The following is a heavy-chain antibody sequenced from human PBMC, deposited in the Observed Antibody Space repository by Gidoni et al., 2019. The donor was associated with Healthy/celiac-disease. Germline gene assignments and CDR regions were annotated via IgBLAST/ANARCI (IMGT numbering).Heavy chain of an antibody. V-gene: IGHV3-33*01. D-gene: IGHD3-22*01. CDR3: ARVRGSYYDSSGFFDY. CDR1: GFTFSSYG. CDR2: IWYDGSNK. J-gene: IGHJ4*02. Sequence: QVQLVASGGGVVQPGRSRSLSCAASGFTFSSYGMHWVRQAPGKGLEWVAGIWYDGSNKYYADSVKGRFTISRDNSKNTLYLQMNSLRAEDTAVYYCARVRGSYYDSSGFFDYWGQGTLVTVSS.